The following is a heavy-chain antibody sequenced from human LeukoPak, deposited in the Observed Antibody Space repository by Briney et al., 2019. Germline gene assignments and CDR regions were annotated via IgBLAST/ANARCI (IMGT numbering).Heavy chain of an antibody. Sequence: GGSLRLSCAASGFTFSSYAMHWARQAPGKGLEYVSAISSNGGSTYYANSVKGRFTISRDNSKNTLYLQMGSLRAEDMAVYYCARLITMIVVGQDAFDIWGQGTMVTVSS. CDR3: ARLITMIVVGQDAFDI. CDR2: ISSNGGST. V-gene: IGHV3-64*01. D-gene: IGHD3-22*01. J-gene: IGHJ3*02. CDR1: GFTFSSYA.